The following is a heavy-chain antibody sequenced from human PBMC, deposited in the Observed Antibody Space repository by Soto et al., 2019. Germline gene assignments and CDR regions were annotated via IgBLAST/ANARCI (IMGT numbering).Heavy chain of an antibody. V-gene: IGHV4-59*01. D-gene: IGHD3-16*02. Sequence: PSETLSLTCTVSGGSISSYYWSWIRQPPGKGLEWIGYIYYSGSTNYNPSLKSRVTISVDTSKNQFSLKLSSVTAADTAVYYCARGAIMITFGGVIVPHYFDYWGQGTLVTVSS. CDR1: GGSISSYY. CDR2: IYYSGST. CDR3: ARGAIMITFGGVIVPHYFDY. J-gene: IGHJ4*02.